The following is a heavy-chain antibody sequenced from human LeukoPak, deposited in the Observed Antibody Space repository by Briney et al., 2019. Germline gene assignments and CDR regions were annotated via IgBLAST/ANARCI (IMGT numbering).Heavy chain of an antibody. J-gene: IGHJ4*02. Sequence: GGSLRLSCAASGFTFSNYWMTWVRQAPGKGLEWVANIKEGGNEKYYVDSVKGRFTISRDNAKNSLYLQMSSLRAEDTAVYYCARVSLYANIVATIGGDLDYWGQGTLVTVSS. D-gene: IGHD5-12*01. CDR3: ARVSLYANIVATIGGDLDY. CDR2: IKEGGNEK. CDR1: GFTFSNYW. V-gene: IGHV3-7*01.